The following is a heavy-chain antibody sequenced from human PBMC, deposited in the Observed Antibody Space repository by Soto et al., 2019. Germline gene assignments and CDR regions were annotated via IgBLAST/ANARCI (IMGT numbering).Heavy chain of an antibody. J-gene: IGHJ4*02. V-gene: IGHV4-59*01. CDR2: IYYSGIT. CDR3: AREISKLIYGDENFDH. CDR1: GASIITYY. Sequence: SLSLSLTCTASGASIITYYSLWIRQPPWKGLEWIGYIYYSGITNYNPSPKSRVTISVDTSKNQFSLKLSSVTAADTAVYYCAREISKLIYGDENFDHWAQGTRV. D-gene: IGHD3-10*01.